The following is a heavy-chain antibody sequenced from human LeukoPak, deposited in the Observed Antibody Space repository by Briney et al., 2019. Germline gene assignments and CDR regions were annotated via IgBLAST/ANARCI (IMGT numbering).Heavy chain of an antibody. J-gene: IGHJ4*02. CDR2: IRYDGSNK. Sequence: PGGSLRLSCAASGFSFSGYGMHWVRQAPGKGLEWVAFIRYDGSNKYYADSVKGRFTISRDNSKNTLYLQMNSLRAEDTAVYYCAKEPHYIYCSSTSCYLDYWGQGTLVTVSS. V-gene: IGHV3-30*02. CDR3: AKEPHYIYCSSTSCYLDY. CDR1: GFSFSGYG. D-gene: IGHD2-2*01.